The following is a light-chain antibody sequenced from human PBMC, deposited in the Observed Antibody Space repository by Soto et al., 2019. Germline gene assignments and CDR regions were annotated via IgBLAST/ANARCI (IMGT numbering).Light chain of an antibody. V-gene: IGKV3-15*01. J-gene: IGKJ2*01. CDR2: SAS. Sequence: EPVMTQSPATLSVSPGERATLSCRASQGVSSNLAWYQQKPGQAPRLLLYSASTRATGIPARFSGSGSGTEFTLTISSLQSEDFAVYYCQQYNNWPPITFGQGTKLEIK. CDR1: QGVSSN. CDR3: QQYNNWPPIT.